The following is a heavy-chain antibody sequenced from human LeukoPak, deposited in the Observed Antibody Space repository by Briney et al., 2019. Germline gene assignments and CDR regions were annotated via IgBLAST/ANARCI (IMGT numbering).Heavy chain of an antibody. Sequence: PSETLSLTCTVSGGSISSYYWSWIRQPPGKGLEWIGNIYTSGNTNYNPSLKSRVAISVDTSKNQFSLKLSSVTAADTAVSYCARHPGGWYYFDYWGQGTLVTVSS. D-gene: IGHD6-19*01. CDR2: IYTSGNT. CDR3: ARHPGGWYYFDY. V-gene: IGHV4-4*09. CDR1: GGSISSYY. J-gene: IGHJ4*02.